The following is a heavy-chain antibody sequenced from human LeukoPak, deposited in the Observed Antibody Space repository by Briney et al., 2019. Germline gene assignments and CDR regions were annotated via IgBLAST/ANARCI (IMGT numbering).Heavy chain of an antibody. CDR3: ARVGNYYYGSGSYHRYPYYYYYGMDV. Sequence: SENLSLTCAAYGGSFSGYYWSWIRQPPGKGLEWIGEINHSGSTNYNPSLKSRVTISVDTSKNQFSLKLSSVTAADTAVYYCARVGNYYYGSGSYHRYPYYYYYGMDVWGQGTTVTVSS. CDR2: INHSGST. V-gene: IGHV4-34*01. CDR1: GGSFSGYY. D-gene: IGHD3-10*01. J-gene: IGHJ6*02.